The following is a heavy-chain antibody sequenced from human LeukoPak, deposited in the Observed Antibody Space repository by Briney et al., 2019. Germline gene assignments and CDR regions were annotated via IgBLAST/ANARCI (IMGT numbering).Heavy chain of an antibody. CDR1: GGSISSYY. J-gene: IGHJ6*03. V-gene: IGHV4-59*12. CDR3: ARDLAAAGAQPAYYYYYMDV. CDR2: IYYSGST. Sequence: SETLSLACTVSGGSISSYYWSWIRQPPGKGLEWIGYIYYSGSTNYNPSLKSRVTISVDTSKNQFSLKLSSVTAADTAVYYCARDLAAAGAQPAYYYYYMDVWGKGTTVTVSS. D-gene: IGHD6-13*01.